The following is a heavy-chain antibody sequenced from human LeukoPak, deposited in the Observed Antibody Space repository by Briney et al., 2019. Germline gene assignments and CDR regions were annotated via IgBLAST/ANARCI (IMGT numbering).Heavy chain of an antibody. CDR2: ISSNGGST. CDR3: ARDSSPGCSSTSCPLDY. V-gene: IGHV3-64*01. CDR1: GFTFSSYA. Sequence: GGSLXXSXAASGFTFSSYAMHWVRQAPGKGLEYVSAISSNGGSTYYANSVKGRFTISRDNSKNTLYLQMGSLRAEDMAVYYCARDSSPGCSSTSCPLDYWGQGTLVTVSS. D-gene: IGHD2-2*01. J-gene: IGHJ4*02.